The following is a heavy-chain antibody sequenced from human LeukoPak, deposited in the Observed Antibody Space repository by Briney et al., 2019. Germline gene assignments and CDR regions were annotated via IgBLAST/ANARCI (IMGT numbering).Heavy chain of an antibody. J-gene: IGHJ6*03. CDR2: ISSSSSKI. CDR3: VRDPSYGSSWYYYMDV. CDR1: EFTFVRYA. V-gene: IGHV3-48*04. Sequence: PGGSLRLSCAASEFTFVRYAMNWVRQAPGKGLEGVSYISSSSSKIGYADSVKGRFTISRDNSKNSLYLQMDSLRVEDTAVYYCVRDPSYGSSWYYYMDVWGKGTTVTVSS. D-gene: IGHD6-13*01.